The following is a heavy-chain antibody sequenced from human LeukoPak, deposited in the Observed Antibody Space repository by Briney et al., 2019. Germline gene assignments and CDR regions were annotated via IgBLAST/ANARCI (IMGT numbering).Heavy chain of an antibody. CDR1: GFTFSSYS. CDR3: AREAARTTVVTHPMDY. CDR2: ISSSSSYI. J-gene: IGHJ4*02. D-gene: IGHD4-23*01. Sequence: PGGSLRLSCAASGFTFSSYSMNWVRQAPGKGLEWVSSISSSSSYIYYADSVKGRFTISRDNAKNSLYLQMNSLRAEDTAVYYCAREAARTTVVTHPMDYWGQGTLVTVSS. V-gene: IGHV3-21*01.